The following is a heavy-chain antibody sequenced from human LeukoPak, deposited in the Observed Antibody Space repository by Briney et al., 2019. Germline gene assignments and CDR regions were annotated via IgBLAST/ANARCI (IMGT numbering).Heavy chain of an antibody. CDR2: ISGDGVST. CDR1: GLPSADFA. Sequence: GWALGLSCVASGLPSADFAMHWVLHAPGNGLEWVSLISGDGVSTFYADSVKGRFSISRDNSKNSLYLEMNSLRTEDAAMYYCAKESGKFDYWGQGTLVAVSS. J-gene: IGHJ4*02. CDR3: AKESGKFDY. V-gene: IGHV3-43*02.